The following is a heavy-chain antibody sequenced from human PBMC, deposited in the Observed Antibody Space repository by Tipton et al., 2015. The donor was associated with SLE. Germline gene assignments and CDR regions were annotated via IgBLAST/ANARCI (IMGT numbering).Heavy chain of an antibody. CDR1: GFSLSSYW. CDR2: INEEGSYR. J-gene: IGHJ4*02. D-gene: IGHD6-19*01. Sequence: GSLRLSCAASGFSLSSYWMHWVRQVPGKGLVWVSHINEEGSYRNYADFVKGRFTISRDNAKNALYLQMDSLRAEDTALYYCGRDLGGVAGLRGQGVLVTVSP. CDR3: GRDLGGVAGL. V-gene: IGHV3-74*01.